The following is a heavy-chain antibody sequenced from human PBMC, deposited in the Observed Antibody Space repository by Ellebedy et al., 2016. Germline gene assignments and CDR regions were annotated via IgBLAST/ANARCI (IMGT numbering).Heavy chain of an antibody. Sequence: ASVKVSCKTSGYTFSTHAIHWVRQAPGQGLEWMGWINAVNLNTEYSQRFQGRVTISRDTSTNTAYMELTSLKSEDTAVYFCARDLSPAVAGAFDYWGQGTLVTVSS. CDR1: GYTFSTHA. J-gene: IGHJ4*02. V-gene: IGHV1-3*01. D-gene: IGHD2-2*01. CDR2: INAVNLNT. CDR3: ARDLSPAVAGAFDY.